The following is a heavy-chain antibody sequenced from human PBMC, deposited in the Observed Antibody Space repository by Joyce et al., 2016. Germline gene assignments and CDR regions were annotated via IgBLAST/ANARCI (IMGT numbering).Heavy chain of an antibody. CDR2: INADNGNT. J-gene: IGHJ6*02. D-gene: IGHD6-6*01. Sequence: QVHLVQSGAEVKKPGASVKVSCKASGYTFTSYAMHWVRQAPGQRLEWMGRINADNGNTKYSQKFQGRVTITRDTSASTAYMELSSLRSEDTAVYYCARDLIAARLYYYGMDVWGQGTTVTVSS. CDR1: GYTFTSYA. CDR3: ARDLIAARLYYYGMDV. V-gene: IGHV1-3*01.